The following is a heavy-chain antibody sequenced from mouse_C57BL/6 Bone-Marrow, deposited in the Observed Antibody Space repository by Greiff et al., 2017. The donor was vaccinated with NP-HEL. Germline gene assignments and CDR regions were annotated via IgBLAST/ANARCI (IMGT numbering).Heavy chain of an antibody. Sequence: EVQVVESGGGLVQPGGSLKLSCAASGFTFSDYYMYWVRQTPEKRLEWVAYISNGGGSTYYPDTVKGRFTISRDNAKNTLYLQMSRLKSEDTAMYYCARHDDYRKAMDYWGQGTSVTVSS. V-gene: IGHV5-12*01. CDR2: ISNGGGST. D-gene: IGHD2-4*01. CDR1: GFTFSDYY. CDR3: ARHDDYRKAMDY. J-gene: IGHJ4*01.